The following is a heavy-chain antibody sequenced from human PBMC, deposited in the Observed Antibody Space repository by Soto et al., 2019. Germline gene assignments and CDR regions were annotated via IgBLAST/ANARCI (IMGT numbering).Heavy chain of an antibody. CDR2: ISSNSAYI. V-gene: IGHV3-21*01. J-gene: IGHJ5*02. Sequence: GGSLRLSCAASGFTFRSFTMNWVRQAPGKGLEWVSTISSNSAYIYYTDALRGRFTISRDNAKNSLHLQMNSLRAEDTAVYYCTRDATRDSSARGWFDPWGPGTLV. CDR3: TRDATRDSSARGWFDP. D-gene: IGHD6-13*01. CDR1: GFTFRSFT.